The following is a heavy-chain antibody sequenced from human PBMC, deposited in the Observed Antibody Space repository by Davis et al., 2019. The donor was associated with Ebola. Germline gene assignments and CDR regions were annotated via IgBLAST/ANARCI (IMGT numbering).Heavy chain of an antibody. J-gene: IGHJ5*02. CDR1: GGSFSGYS. Sequence: MPSQTLSLTCPLYGGSFSGYSWSVNRLSQGKGREWMGEINHRGSTNYNPSLKSRVTISVDNSKNQFSLKLSSVTAADTAVYYCARLMTTVTTGWFDPWGQGTLVTVSS. V-gene: IGHV4-34*01. D-gene: IGHD4-17*01. CDR2: INHRGST. CDR3: ARLMTTVTTGWFDP.